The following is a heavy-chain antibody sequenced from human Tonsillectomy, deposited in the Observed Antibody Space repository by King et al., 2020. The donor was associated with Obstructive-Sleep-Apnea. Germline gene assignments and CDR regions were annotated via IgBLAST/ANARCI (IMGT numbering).Heavy chain of an antibody. J-gene: IGHJ6*02. CDR2: ISGSGGST. V-gene: IGHV3-23*04. CDR1: RFTFNNYA. Sequence: VQLVESGGGLVQPGGSLRLSCAASRFTFNNYAMSWVRQAPGKGLEWVSGISGSGGSTYYADSVRGRFTISRDNSKNTLYLQMNSLRAEDTAVYYCAKDGGSGSYFNYYYSGLDVWGQGTTVTVSS. D-gene: IGHD3-10*01. CDR3: AKDGGSGSYFNYYYSGLDV.